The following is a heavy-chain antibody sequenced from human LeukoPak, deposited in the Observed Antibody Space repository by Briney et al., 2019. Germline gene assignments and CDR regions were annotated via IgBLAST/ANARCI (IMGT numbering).Heavy chain of an antibody. CDR3: ARGDRAVPN. CDR1: GFTFSDYY. CDR2: ISGASTSI. J-gene: IGHJ4*02. Sequence: GGSLRLSCAASGFTFSDYYMSWLHQVPGKGLEWISYISGASTSIYYTDSVKGRFTISRDNAKNSLYLQMNSLRADDTAVYYCARGDRAVPNWGRGTLVTVSS. D-gene: IGHD4-17*01. V-gene: IGHV3-11*01.